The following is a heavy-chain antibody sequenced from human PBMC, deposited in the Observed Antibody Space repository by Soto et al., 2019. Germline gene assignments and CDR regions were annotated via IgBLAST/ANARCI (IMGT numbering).Heavy chain of an antibody. J-gene: IGHJ4*02. Sequence: QVQLVQSGAEVKKPGASVKVSCTASGYTFTSYGISWVRQAPGQGLEWMGWISAYNGNTNYAQKLQGRVTMTTDTSTSTAYMELRSLRSDDTAVYYCASHSSTSWPGDYFDYWGQGTLVTVSS. CDR3: ASHSSTSWPGDYFDY. D-gene: IGHD2-2*01. V-gene: IGHV1-18*01. CDR1: GYTFTSYG. CDR2: ISAYNGNT.